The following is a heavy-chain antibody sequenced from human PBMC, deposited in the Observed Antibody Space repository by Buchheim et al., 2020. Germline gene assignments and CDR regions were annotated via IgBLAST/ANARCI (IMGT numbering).Heavy chain of an antibody. V-gene: IGHV3-11*06. CDR3: ARDLTGTYWFDP. CDR1: GFIFSDYY. CDR2: ISTSSAYT. Sequence: QVQLVESGGGLVKPGGSLRLSCAASGFIFSDYYMSWIRRTPGKGLEWLASISTSSAYTYYADSVKGRFTIPRDNAKNSLYHQMNSLRVEDSAIYYCARDLTGTYWFDPWGQGTL. D-gene: IGHD1-7*01. J-gene: IGHJ5*02.